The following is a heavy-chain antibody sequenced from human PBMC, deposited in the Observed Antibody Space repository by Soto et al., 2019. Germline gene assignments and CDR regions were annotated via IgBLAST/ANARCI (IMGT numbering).Heavy chain of an antibody. Sequence: VQLLESGGGLVQPGGSLRLSCAASGFSFNNHAMTWVRQAPGNGLEWVSGISGSGRTTHQADSVKGLFPISRDNSEDTLYLQMNSLRPEDTAVYYCAKDRLMLTMVVVGAFDFWGLGTMVTVSS. CDR3: AKDRLMLTMVVVGAFDF. CDR1: GFSFNNHA. J-gene: IGHJ3*01. CDR2: ISGSGRTT. D-gene: IGHD3-22*01. V-gene: IGHV3-23*01.